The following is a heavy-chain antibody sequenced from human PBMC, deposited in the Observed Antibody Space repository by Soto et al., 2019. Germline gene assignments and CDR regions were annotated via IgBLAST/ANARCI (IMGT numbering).Heavy chain of an antibody. CDR1: GLTVSSSY. Sequence: LRLSCAASGLTVSSSYMSWVRQAPGKGLQWVSVIYSAGSTYYANSLKGRLTISRDISTNMVYLPMNSLTDEDTAVYYCARAREPEYSSAIFFDIWGQGALVTVSS. J-gene: IGHJ4*02. D-gene: IGHD5-18*01. CDR2: IYSAGST. CDR3: ARAREPEYSSAIFFDI. V-gene: IGHV3-53*01.